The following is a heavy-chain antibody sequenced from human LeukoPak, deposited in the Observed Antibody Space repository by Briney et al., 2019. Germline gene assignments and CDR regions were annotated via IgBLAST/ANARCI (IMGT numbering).Heavy chain of an antibody. CDR2: IIPIFGTA. CDR1: GGTFSSYA. J-gene: IGHJ4*02. D-gene: IGHD3-9*01. CDR3: ARDNTDYDILTGYSH. Sequence: ASVKVSCKASGGTFSSYAISWVRQAPGQGLEWMGGIIPIFGTANYAQKFQGRVTITADESTSTAYMELSSLRSEDTAVYYCARDNTDYDILTGYSHWGQGTLVTVSS. V-gene: IGHV1-69*13.